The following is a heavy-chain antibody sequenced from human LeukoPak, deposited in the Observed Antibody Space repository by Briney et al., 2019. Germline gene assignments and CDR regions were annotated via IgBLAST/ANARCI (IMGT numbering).Heavy chain of an antibody. CDR2: IIPIFGIA. V-gene: IGHV1-69*04. D-gene: IGHD2-2*01. CDR3: ARDQYQYCSSTSCYYYFDY. J-gene: IGHJ4*02. Sequence: SVKVSCKASGGTFSSYAISWVRQAPGQGLEWRGRIIPIFGIANYAQKFQGTVTITADKSTSTAYMELSSLRSEDTAVYYCARDQYQYCSSTSCYYYFDYWGQGTLVTVSS. CDR1: GGTFSSYA.